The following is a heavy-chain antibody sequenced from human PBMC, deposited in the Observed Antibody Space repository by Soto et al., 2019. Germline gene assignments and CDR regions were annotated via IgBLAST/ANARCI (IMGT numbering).Heavy chain of an antibody. J-gene: IGHJ4*01. CDR1: GFTFRSYN. CDR2: ISSSSSTI. Sequence: DVQLVESGGGLVQPGGSLRLSCAASGFTFRSYNMNWVRQAPGKGLDWVSYISSSSSTIYYADSVKGRFTISRDNAKHSLYLQMNSLRDDDTAMYYCARGGTIAVTTIGDYWGQGTLVTVSS. V-gene: IGHV3-48*02. CDR3: ARGGTIAVTTIGDY. D-gene: IGHD5-12*01.